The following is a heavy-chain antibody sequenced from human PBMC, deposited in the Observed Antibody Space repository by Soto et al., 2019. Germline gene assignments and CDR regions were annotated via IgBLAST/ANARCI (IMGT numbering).Heavy chain of an antibody. D-gene: IGHD1-26*01. J-gene: IGHJ6*02. CDR3: ASHSGSSPEGRYYYGMDV. V-gene: IGHV1-69*12. CDR2: IIPIFGTA. CDR1: GGTFSSYA. Sequence: QVQLVQSGAEVKKPGSSVKVSCKASGGTFSSYAISWVRHAPGQGLEWMGGIIPIFGTADYAQKFQGRVTITADESTSPAYMELSSLRSEDTAVYYCASHSGSSPEGRYYYGMDVWGQGTTVTVSS.